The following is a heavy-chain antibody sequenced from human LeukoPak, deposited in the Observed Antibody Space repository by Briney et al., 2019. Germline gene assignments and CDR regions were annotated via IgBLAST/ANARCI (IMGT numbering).Heavy chain of an antibody. V-gene: IGHV4-38-2*02. J-gene: IGHJ6*03. D-gene: IGHD4-17*01. Sequence: SETLSLTCTVSCYSISSGYYWGWIRQPPGKGLEWIGTFYLAGSTYYNPSLKSRVTISVDTSKNQFSLKLSSVTAADTAVYYCARGYGDYWVYYYYYMDVWGKGTTVTISS. CDR1: CYSISSGYY. CDR3: ARGYGDYWVYYYYYMDV. CDR2: FYLAGST.